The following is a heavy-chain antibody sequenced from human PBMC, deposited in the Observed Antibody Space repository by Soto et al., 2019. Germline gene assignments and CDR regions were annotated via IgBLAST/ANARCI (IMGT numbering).Heavy chain of an antibody. D-gene: IGHD5-12*01. V-gene: IGHV4-39*01. CDR2: IYYSGST. Sequence: SETLSLTCSVSGASISTSSSYYWGWIRQPPGKGLEWIGTIYYSGSTYYNPSLKSRVTMSVDTSKNQFSLKLSSVTAADTAVYYCARWRRYSGFDWGFDYWGQGTLVTVSS. CDR1: GASISTSSSYY. CDR3: ARWRRYSGFDWGFDY. J-gene: IGHJ4*02.